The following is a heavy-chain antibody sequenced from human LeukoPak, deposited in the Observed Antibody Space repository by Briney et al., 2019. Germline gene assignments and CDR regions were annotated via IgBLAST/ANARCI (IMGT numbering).Heavy chain of an antibody. CDR3: AREATVVGATII. CDR2: IYTSETT. V-gene: IGHV4-4*07. CDR1: GGSVTTYY. J-gene: IGHJ4*02. D-gene: IGHD1-26*01. Sequence: PSEALSLTCTVSGGSVTTYYWSWIRQSAGKGLEWIGHIYTSETTTYNPSLKSRVTMSVDTSKNQFFLKLTSVTAADTAVYYCAREATVVGATIIWGQGTLVTVSS.